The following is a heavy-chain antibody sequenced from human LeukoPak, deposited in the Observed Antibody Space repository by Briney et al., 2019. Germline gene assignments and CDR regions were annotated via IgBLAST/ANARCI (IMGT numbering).Heavy chain of an antibody. J-gene: IGHJ4*02. CDR1: AHSFTDYY. CDR3: VYDSSGYYQYRFDY. Sequence: ASVKVSCKASAHSFTDYYMHWVRQAPGQGLEWMGWINPKSGGTNYAQNFQGRVTMTRDTSISAAYMELRSLRSDDTAVYYCVYDSSGYYQYRFDYWGQGTLVTVSS. D-gene: IGHD3-22*01. V-gene: IGHV1-2*02. CDR2: INPKSGGT.